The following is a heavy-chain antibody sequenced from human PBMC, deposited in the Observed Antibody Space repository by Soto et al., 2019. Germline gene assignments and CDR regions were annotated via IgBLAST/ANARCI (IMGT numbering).Heavy chain of an antibody. D-gene: IGHD5-12*01. CDR3: SIYSRYDLAVPGTEDYFAY. J-gene: IGHJ4*02. Sequence: LEWIGYIYHSGSTYYNPSLKSRVTISVDRSKNQFSLKLSSVTAADTAVYYCSIYSRYDLAVPGTEDYFAYWGQGTLVIVFS. CDR2: IYHSGST. V-gene: IGHV4-30-2*01.